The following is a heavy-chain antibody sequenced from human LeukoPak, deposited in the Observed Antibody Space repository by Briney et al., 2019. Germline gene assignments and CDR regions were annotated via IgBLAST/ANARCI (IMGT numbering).Heavy chain of an antibody. CDR1: GFTFSSYS. V-gene: IGHV3-21*01. D-gene: IGHD2-2*01. CDR2: ISSSSSYI. J-gene: IGHJ5*02. Sequence: GGSLRLSCAASGFTFSSYSMNWVRQAPGKGLEWVSSISSSSSYIYYADSVKGRFTISRDNAKNSLYLQMNGLRAEDTAVYYCAIGRYCSSTSCYAPNWFDPWGQGTLVTASS. CDR3: AIGRYCSSTSCYAPNWFDP.